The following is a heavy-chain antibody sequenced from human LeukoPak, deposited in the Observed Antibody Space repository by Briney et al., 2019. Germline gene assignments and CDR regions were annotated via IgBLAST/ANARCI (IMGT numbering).Heavy chain of an antibody. D-gene: IGHD7-27*01. Sequence: ASVKVSCKASGGTFSRYGISWVRQAPGQGLEWMGGIIPPFTTANYAQKLQDRVTITTDDSTNTAYMDLNSLRSDDTAVYFCATATRLGTGGFDSWGQGTLVTVSS. CDR3: ATATRLGTGGFDS. V-gene: IGHV1-69*05. CDR2: IIPPFTTA. J-gene: IGHJ4*02. CDR1: GGTFSRYG.